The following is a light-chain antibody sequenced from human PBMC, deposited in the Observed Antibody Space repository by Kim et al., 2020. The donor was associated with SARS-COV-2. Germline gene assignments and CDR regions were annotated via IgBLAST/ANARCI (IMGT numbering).Light chain of an antibody. CDR1: SSNIGINV. CDR2: DSN. J-gene: IGLJ1*01. Sequence: GQRVTTSRSGGSSNIGINVVTWNQQLPGTAPKLLIYDSNQRPSGVPDRFSGSKSGTSASLAISGLQSEDEADYFCATWDDSLTGFVLGTGTKVTVL. V-gene: IGLV1-44*01. CDR3: ATWDDSLTGFV.